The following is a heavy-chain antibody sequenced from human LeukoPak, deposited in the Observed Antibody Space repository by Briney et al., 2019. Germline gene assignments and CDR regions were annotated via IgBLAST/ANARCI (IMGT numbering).Heavy chain of an antibody. D-gene: IGHD3-10*01. CDR3: AKARVVRGVYFDY. V-gene: IGHV3-30*18. CDR1: GFTFSSYG. CDR2: ISYDGSNK. Sequence: PGGSLRLSCAAPGFTFSSYGMHWVRQAPGKGLEWVAVISYDGSNKYYADSVKGRFTISRDNSKNTLYLQMNSLRAEDTAVYYCAKARVVRGVYFDYWGQGTLSPSPQ. J-gene: IGHJ4*02.